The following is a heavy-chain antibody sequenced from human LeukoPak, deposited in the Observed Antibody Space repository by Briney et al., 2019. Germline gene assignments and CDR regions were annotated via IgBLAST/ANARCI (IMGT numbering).Heavy chain of an antibody. V-gene: IGHV1-8*01. J-gene: IGHJ4*02. Sequence: ASVKVSCKASGYTFTSYDINWVRQATGQGLEWMGWMNPNSGNTGYAQKFQGRVTMTRNTSISTAYMELSSLRSEDTAVYYCARGYYDSSGYYGENLDYWGQGTLVTVSS. CDR2: MNPNSGNT. CDR3: ARGYYDSSGYYGENLDY. CDR1: GYTFTSYD. D-gene: IGHD3-22*01.